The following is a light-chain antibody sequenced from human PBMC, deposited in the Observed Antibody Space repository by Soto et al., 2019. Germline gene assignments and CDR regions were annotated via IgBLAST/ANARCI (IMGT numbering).Light chain of an antibody. CDR3: QQYDNLPPR. CDR1: QDISNY. J-gene: IGKJ3*01. V-gene: IGKV1-33*01. Sequence: DIQMTQSPSSLSASVGDRVTITCQASQDISNYLNWYQQKPGKAPKLLIYDASNLETGAPSRFSGSGSGTELTFTISSLQPEDIATYYCQQYDNLPPRLGPGTKVDIK. CDR2: DAS.